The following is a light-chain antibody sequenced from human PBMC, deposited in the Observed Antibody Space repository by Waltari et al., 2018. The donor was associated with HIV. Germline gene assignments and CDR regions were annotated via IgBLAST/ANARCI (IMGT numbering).Light chain of an antibody. J-gene: IGLJ2*01. CDR1: TSDVGGLQY. V-gene: IGLV2-8*01. Sequence: SALAQPPSASGSPGQSVTISCTGSTSDVGGLQYVSWYQQHTGTAPRLLLYEVTKPPSRVPLRVSGSKSVNTASLTIAGLQADDEADYYCGSHVRGEESFGGWTKLTV. CDR3: GSHVRGEES. CDR2: EVT.